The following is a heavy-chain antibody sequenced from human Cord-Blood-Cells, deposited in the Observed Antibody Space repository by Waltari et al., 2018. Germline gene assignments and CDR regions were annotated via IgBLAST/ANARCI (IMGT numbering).Heavy chain of an antibody. D-gene: IGHD1-1*01. V-gene: IGHV1-2*02. CDR3: ARVDDSNWNWYFDL. CDR2: SNPNSGGT. CDR1: GYTFTGYY. Sequence: QVQLVQSGAEVKKPGASVKVSCTASGYTFTGYYMHWVRQAPGQGLEWMGWSNPNSGGTNYAQKFQGRVTMTRDTSISTAYMELSSLRSDDTAVYYCARVDDSNWNWYFDLWGRGTLVTVSS. J-gene: IGHJ2*01.